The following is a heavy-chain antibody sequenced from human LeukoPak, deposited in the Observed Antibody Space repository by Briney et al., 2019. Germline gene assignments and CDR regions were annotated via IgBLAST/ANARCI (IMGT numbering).Heavy chain of an antibody. CDR3: ASFYSGSYSPAFDI. CDR1: GGSVAYYY. CDR2: IYYTGIT. Sequence: SETLSLTCTVSGGSVAYYYGNWLRQTPGKGLEWIGYIYYTGITNYNPSLKSRVTVSVDTSKNQFSLKLSPVTAADTAIYYCASFYSGSYSPAFDIWGRGTTVTVSS. J-gene: IGHJ3*02. V-gene: IGHV4-59*02. D-gene: IGHD1-26*01.